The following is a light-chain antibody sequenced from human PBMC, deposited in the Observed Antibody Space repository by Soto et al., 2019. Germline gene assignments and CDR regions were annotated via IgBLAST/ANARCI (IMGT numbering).Light chain of an antibody. J-gene: IGLJ1*01. CDR3: SSYTSSSTLHV. Sequence: QSAVTQPASVSGSPGQSITISCTGTSSDVGGYNYVSWYQQHPGKAPKLMIYDVSNRPSGVSNRFSGSKSGNTASLTISGLQAEDEADYYCSSYTSSSTLHVFGTGTKVTVL. V-gene: IGLV2-14*01. CDR1: SSDVGGYNY. CDR2: DVS.